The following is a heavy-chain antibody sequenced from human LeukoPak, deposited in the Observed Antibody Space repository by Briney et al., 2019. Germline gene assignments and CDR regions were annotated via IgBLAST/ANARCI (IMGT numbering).Heavy chain of an antibody. J-gene: IGHJ3*02. CDR1: GFTFSSYG. CDR3: ASFRMPGIAAAPDAFDI. D-gene: IGHD6-13*01. V-gene: IGHV3-48*04. Sequence: PGGSLRLSCAASGFTFSSYGMSWIRQAPGKGLEWVSYISSSGSTIYYADSVKGRFTISRDNAKNSLYLQMNSLRAEDTAVYYCASFRMPGIAAAPDAFDIWGQGTMVTVSS. CDR2: ISSSGSTI.